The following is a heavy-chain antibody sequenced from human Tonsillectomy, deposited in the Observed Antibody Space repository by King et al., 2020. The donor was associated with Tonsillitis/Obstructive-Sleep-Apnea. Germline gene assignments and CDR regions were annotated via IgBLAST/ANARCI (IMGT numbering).Heavy chain of an antibody. J-gene: IGHJ5*02. CDR2: ISAYNGNT. D-gene: IGHD5-12*01. V-gene: IGHV1-18*01. CDR1: GYTFTRYG. Sequence: QLVQSGAEVKKPGASVKVSCKASGYTFTRYGVTWVRQAPGQGLEGMGWISAYNGNTNYAQRFQGRVTMTTDTSTSTAYMELGSLRSDDTAVYYCARTRGYSDYEMGSWFDPWGQGTLVTVSS. CDR3: ARTRGYSDYEMGSWFDP.